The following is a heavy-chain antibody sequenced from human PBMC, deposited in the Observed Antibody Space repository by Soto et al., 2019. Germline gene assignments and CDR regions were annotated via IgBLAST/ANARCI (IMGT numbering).Heavy chain of an antibody. D-gene: IGHD3-16*01. J-gene: IGHJ4*02. CDR3: ARDGITFGGD. CDR1: GFTFGSFT. V-gene: IGHV3-21*06. Sequence: EVHSVEAGGGLVKPGVSLTLSCAASGFTFGSFTLNWVLQAPGKGLEWFSSISSSSAYIYYAESVKGRFTISRDNARSTLYLQMNSLRLDDTAVYFCARDGITFGGDWGQGTLVAVSS. CDR2: ISSSSAYI.